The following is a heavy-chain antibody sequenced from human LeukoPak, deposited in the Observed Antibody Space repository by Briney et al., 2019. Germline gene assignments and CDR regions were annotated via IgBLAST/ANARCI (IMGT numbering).Heavy chain of an antibody. CDR1: GGTFSSYA. V-gene: IGHV1-69*05. Sequence: ASVKVSCKASGGTFSSYAISWVRQAPGQGLEWMGHITPIFGTANYAQKFQGRVTITTESTSTAYMELSSLRSEDTAVYYCAKTYPRIVVVISYFDYWGQGTLVTVSS. CDR3: AKTYPRIVVVISYFDY. CDR2: ITPIFGTA. J-gene: IGHJ4*02. D-gene: IGHD3-22*01.